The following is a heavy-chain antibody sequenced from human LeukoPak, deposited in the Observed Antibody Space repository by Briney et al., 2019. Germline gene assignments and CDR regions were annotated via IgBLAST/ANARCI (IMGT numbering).Heavy chain of an antibody. CDR2: IKQDGSEK. CDR1: GFTFSSYW. Sequence: GGSLRLSCAASGFTFSSYWMSWVRQAPGKGLEWVANIKQDGSEKYYVDSVKGRFTISRDNAKNSLYLQMNSLRAEDTAVYYCARDLGQWELLRFDYWGQGTLVTVSS. D-gene: IGHD1-26*01. V-gene: IGHV3-7*01. J-gene: IGHJ4*02. CDR3: ARDLGQWELLRFDY.